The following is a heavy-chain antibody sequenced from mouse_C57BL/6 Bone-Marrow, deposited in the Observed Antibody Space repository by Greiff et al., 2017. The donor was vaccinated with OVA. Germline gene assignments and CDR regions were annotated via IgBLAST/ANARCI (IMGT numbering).Heavy chain of an antibody. Sequence: QVHVKQSGAELLKPGASVKLSCKATGYTFTGYWIEWVKQRPGHGLEWIGEILPGSGSTNYNEKFKDKATLTADKFSSTAYIQLGSLTYDVSAVYYCARDRYYYGSPFGYWGQGTLVSVCA. D-gene: IGHD1-1*01. V-gene: IGHV1-9*01. CDR2: ILPGSGST. J-gene: IGHJ3*01. CDR3: ARDRYYYGSPFGY. CDR1: GYTFTGYW.